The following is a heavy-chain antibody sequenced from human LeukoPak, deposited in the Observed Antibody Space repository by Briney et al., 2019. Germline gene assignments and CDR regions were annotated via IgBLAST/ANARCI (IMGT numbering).Heavy chain of an antibody. CDR1: GYSFTSYW. CDR2: IYPGDSDT. Sequence: GESLKISCKGSGYSFTSYWIGWVRQMPGKGLEWMGIIYPGDSDTRYSPSFQGQVTISADKSISTAYLQWSSLKASDTAMYYCARVYDSSGYHADNWGQGTLVTVSS. J-gene: IGHJ4*02. V-gene: IGHV5-51*01. D-gene: IGHD3-22*01. CDR3: ARVYDSSGYHADN.